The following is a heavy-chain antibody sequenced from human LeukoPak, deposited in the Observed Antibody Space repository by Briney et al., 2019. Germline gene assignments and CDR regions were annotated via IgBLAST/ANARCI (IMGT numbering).Heavy chain of an antibody. V-gene: IGHV3-23*01. CDR3: AKGSTGGKVDWFDP. J-gene: IGHJ5*02. D-gene: IGHD4-23*01. CDR1: GFIFSDYT. Sequence: PGGSLGLSCAASGFIFSDYTMMWGRRAPGKELQWVATFTAYGGTYYAASVKGRFAISRDNSRDTVSLYMNSLRVEDTAMYYCAKGSTGGKVDWFDPWGPGTLVTVSS. CDR2: FTAYGGT.